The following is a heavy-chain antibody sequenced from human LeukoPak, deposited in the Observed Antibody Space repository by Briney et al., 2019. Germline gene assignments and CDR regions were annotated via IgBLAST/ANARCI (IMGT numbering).Heavy chain of an antibody. CDR1: GRPISSYY. CDR2: IDYSGST. D-gene: IGHD3-16*01. J-gene: IGHJ5*02. CDR3: ASGVNWFDP. Sequence: AETLSLTRTVSGRPISSYYWRWTRPPPGKGLEVIGYIDYSGSTNYNPSLKSRVNISVDTSKNQFSLKLSSVTAADTAVYDCASGVNWFDPWGEGTLVTVSS. V-gene: IGHV4-59*13.